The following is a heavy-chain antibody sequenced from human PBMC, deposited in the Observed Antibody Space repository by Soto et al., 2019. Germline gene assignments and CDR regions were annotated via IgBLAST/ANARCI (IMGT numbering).Heavy chain of an antibody. CDR3: AGEVIHYYDSSGYYFDYYFDY. Sequence: PSETLSLTCTVSGGSISSYYWSWIRQPPGKGLEWIGYIYYSGGTDYNPSLKSRVTISVDTSKNQFSLKLSSVAAADTAVYYCAGEVIHYYDSSGYYFDYYFDYWGQGTLVTVSS. V-gene: IGHV4-59*01. CDR1: GGSISSYY. J-gene: IGHJ4*02. D-gene: IGHD3-22*01. CDR2: IYYSGGT.